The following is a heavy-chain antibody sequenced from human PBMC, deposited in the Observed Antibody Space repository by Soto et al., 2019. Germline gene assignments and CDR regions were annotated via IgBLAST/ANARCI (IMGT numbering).Heavy chain of an antibody. D-gene: IGHD6-19*01. Sequence: GGSLRLSCAASGFTFSSYEMHWVRQAPGKGLEWVAYIRSSGSTIYFADSVKGRFTITRDNAKNSLYLQMNSLRAEDTAVYYCAREGIAVAGTALDIWGQGTMVTVSS. CDR1: GFTFSSYE. V-gene: IGHV3-48*03. CDR2: IRSSGSTI. J-gene: IGHJ3*02. CDR3: AREGIAVAGTALDI.